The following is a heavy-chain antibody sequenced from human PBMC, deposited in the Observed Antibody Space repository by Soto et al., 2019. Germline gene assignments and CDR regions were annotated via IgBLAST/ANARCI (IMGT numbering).Heavy chain of an antibody. CDR3: ARSLRRGLMMTFGGGNWFDP. CDR1: GGSVSSGSYY. D-gene: IGHD3-16*01. Sequence: SETLSLTCTVSGGSVSSGSYYWSWIRQPPGKGLEWIGYIYYSGSTNYNPSLKSRVTISVDTSKNQFTLKLSSVTAADTAVYYCARSLRRGLMMTFGGGNWFDPWGQGTLVTVSS. V-gene: IGHV4-61*01. CDR2: IYYSGST. J-gene: IGHJ5*02.